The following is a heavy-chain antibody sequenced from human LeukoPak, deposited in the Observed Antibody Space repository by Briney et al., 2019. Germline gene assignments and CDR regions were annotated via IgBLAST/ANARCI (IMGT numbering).Heavy chain of an antibody. D-gene: IGHD6-13*01. J-gene: IGHJ4*02. CDR2: IYYSGSI. CDR3: ARMGQGSSKGFDY. Sequence: SETLSLTCAVSGYSISSSNWWGWIRQPPGKGLEWIGYIYYSGSIYYNPSLKSRVTMSVDTSKNQFSLKLSSVTAVDTAVCYCARMGQGSSKGFDYWGQGTLVTVSS. V-gene: IGHV4-28*05. CDR1: GYSISSSNW.